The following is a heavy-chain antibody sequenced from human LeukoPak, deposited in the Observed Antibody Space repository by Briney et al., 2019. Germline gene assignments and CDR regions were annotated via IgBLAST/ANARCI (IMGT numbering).Heavy chain of an antibody. CDR1: GFTFSSYG. V-gene: IGHV3-23*01. Sequence: RPGGSLRLSCTASGFTFSSYGMSWVRQAPGDGLEWVSAISGRVGSTYYADSVTGRLTISRDNSKNTLYLQMNSLRAEDTAVYYCAKEEILLWFGELPPYFDYWGQGTLVTVSS. CDR2: ISGRVGST. CDR3: AKEEILLWFGELPPYFDY. D-gene: IGHD3-10*01. J-gene: IGHJ4*02.